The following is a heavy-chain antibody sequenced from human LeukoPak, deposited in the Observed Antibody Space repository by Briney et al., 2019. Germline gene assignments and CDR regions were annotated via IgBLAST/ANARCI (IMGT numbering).Heavy chain of an antibody. Sequence: ASVKVSCKASGYTFTSYAMHWVRQAPGQRLEWMGWINAGNGNTKYSQEFQGRVTITRDTSASTAYMELSSLRSEDMAVYYCARDSRGSHLPDYWGQGTLVTVSS. CDR2: INAGNGNT. CDR1: GYTFTSYA. V-gene: IGHV1-3*03. J-gene: IGHJ4*02. D-gene: IGHD1-26*01. CDR3: ARDSRGSHLPDY.